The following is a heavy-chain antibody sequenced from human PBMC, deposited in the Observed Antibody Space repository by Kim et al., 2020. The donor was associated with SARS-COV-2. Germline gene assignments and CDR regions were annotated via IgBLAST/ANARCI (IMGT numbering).Heavy chain of an antibody. Sequence: SETLSLTCAVYGGSFSGYYWSWIRQPPGKGLEWIGEINHSGSTNYNPSLKSRVTISVDTSKNQFSLKLSSVTAADTAVYYCARKSPPPGFAWFYWGQGTLVTVSS. D-gene: IGHD3-10*01. J-gene: IGHJ4*02. V-gene: IGHV4-34*01. CDR1: GGSFSGYY. CDR2: INHSGST. CDR3: ARKSPPPGFAWFY.